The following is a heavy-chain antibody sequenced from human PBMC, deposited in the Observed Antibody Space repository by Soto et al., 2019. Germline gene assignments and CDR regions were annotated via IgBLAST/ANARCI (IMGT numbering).Heavy chain of an antibody. Sequence: QVQLQESGPGLVKPSETLSLTCTVSGGSISSYYWSWIRQPPGKGLEWIGYIYYSGRTNYNPSLKSRVTISVDTSKNQCSLKLSSVTAADTAVYYCARTLYSSGARFDYWGQGTLVTVSS. D-gene: IGHD5-18*01. J-gene: IGHJ4*02. CDR3: ARTLYSSGARFDY. CDR1: GGSISSYY. CDR2: IYYSGRT. V-gene: IGHV4-59*01.